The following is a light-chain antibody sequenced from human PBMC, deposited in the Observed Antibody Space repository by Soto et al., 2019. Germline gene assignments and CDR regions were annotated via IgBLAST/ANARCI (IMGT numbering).Light chain of an antibody. CDR2: LGS. V-gene: IGKV2-28*01. CDR3: MQALQTPWT. Sequence: DIVMTQSPLSLPVTPGEPASISCRSSQSLLHSNGYNYLDWYLQKPGQSPQLLIYLGSNRASGVPVRFSGSGLGTDFTLKVSRVEAEDVGVYYCMQALQTPWTFGQGTKVEIK. J-gene: IGKJ1*01. CDR1: QSLLHSNGYNY.